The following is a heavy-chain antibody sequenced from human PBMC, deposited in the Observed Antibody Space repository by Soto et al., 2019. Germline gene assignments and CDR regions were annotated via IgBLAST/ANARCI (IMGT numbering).Heavy chain of an antibody. Sequence: SETLSLTCAVSGYSISSGCYWGWIRQPPGKGLEWIGSIYHSGGTYYNPSLKSRVTISVDTSKNQFSLKLSSVTAADTAVYYCARDRDDSSGYYPAFYYSMDVWGQGTTVTVSS. J-gene: IGHJ6*02. CDR3: ARDRDDSSGYYPAFYYSMDV. CDR1: GYSISSGCY. V-gene: IGHV4-38-2*02. CDR2: IYHSGGT. D-gene: IGHD3-22*01.